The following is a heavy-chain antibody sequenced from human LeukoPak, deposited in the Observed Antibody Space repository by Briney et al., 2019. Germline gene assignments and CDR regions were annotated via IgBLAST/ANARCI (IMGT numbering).Heavy chain of an antibody. CDR1: GFTVSGNY. CDR3: AKSGTYYYNYYYYYMDV. D-gene: IGHD3-22*01. CDR2: IYGGGST. Sequence: PGGSLRLSCAASGFTVSGNYMSWVRQAPGKGLEWVSVIYGGGSTYYADSVKGRLTISRDNSKNTLYLQMNSLGAEDTAVYYCAKSGTYYYNYYYYYMDVWGKGTTVTVSS. J-gene: IGHJ6*03. V-gene: IGHV3-66*02.